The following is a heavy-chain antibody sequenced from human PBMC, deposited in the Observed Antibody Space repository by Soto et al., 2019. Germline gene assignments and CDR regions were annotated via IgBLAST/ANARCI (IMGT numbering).Heavy chain of an antibody. CDR2: INPNSGGT. V-gene: IGHV1-2*04. CDR3: AREPPAGPYYYYYYGMDV. J-gene: IGHJ6*02. CDR1: GYTFTVYY. Sequence: GASVKVSCKASGYTFTVYYMHWVRQAPGQGLEWMGWINPNSGGTNYAQKFQGWVTMTRDTSISTAYMELSRLRSDDTAVYYCAREPPAGPYYYYYYGMDVWGQGTTVTVSS. D-gene: IGHD6-19*01.